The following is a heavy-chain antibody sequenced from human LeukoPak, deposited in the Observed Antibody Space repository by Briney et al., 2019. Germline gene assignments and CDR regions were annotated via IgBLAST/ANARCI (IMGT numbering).Heavy chain of an antibody. CDR1: GYTFTGFY. D-gene: IGHD6-6*01. CDR3: ASYPRYSSSPPFDY. V-gene: IGHV1-2*02. Sequence: GASVKVSCKASGYTFTGFYMHWVRQAPGQGFEWMGWINPNTGGTDYAQKFRGRVTMTRDTSINTAYMELSGLTSDDTAVYYCASYPRYSSSPPFDYWGQGTLVTVSS. CDR2: INPNTGGT. J-gene: IGHJ4*02.